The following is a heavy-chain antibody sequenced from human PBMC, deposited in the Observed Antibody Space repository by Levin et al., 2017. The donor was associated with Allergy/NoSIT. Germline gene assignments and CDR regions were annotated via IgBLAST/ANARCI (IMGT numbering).Heavy chain of an antibody. CDR2: ISYEGSHK. J-gene: IGHJ4*02. CDR3: ARELGSTYDY. Sequence: GESLKISCTASGFTFNNYPFHWVRQAPGKGLEWVASISYEGSHKYYGDSVKGRFTISRDISKNTVYLQMSRLRPDDTAVYYCARELGSTYDYWGQGTLVTVSS. CDR1: GFTFNNYP. D-gene: IGHD2-2*01. V-gene: IGHV3-30-3*01.